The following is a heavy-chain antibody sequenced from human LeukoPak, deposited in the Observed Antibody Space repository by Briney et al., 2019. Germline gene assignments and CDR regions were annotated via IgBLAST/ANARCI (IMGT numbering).Heavy chain of an antibody. V-gene: IGHV3-30-3*01. D-gene: IGHD1-26*01. Sequence: GGSLRLSCAASGFTFSSYAMHWVRQAPGKGLEWVAVISYDGSNKYYADSVKGRFTISRDNSKNTLYLQMNSLRAEDTAVYYCARDLASPADYWGQGTLVTVSS. CDR3: ARDLASPADY. CDR2: ISYDGSNK. CDR1: GFTFSSYA. J-gene: IGHJ4*02.